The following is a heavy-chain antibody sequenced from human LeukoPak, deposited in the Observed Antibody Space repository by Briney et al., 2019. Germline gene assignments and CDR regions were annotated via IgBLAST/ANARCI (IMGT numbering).Heavy chain of an antibody. V-gene: IGHV3-23*01. CDR3: VMVAARDDWFDP. Sequence: GGSLRLSCAASGFTFSSCAMSWVRQAPGKGLEWVSAISGSGGSTYYADSVKGRFTISRDNSKNTLYLQMNSLRAEDTAVYYCVMVAARDDWFDPWGQGTLVTVSS. D-gene: IGHD2-15*01. CDR1: GFTFSSCA. CDR2: ISGSGGST. J-gene: IGHJ5*02.